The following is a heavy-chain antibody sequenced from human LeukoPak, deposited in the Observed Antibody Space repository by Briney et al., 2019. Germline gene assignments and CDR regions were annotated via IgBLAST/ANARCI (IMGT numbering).Heavy chain of an antibody. V-gene: IGHV3-23*01. CDR1: GFTFSSYA. D-gene: IGHD2-21*02. J-gene: IGHJ4*02. CDR2: ISGSGGST. CDR3: AKGLDISSALPLPVTAIFY. Sequence: PGGSLRLSCAASGFTFSSYAMSWVRQAPGKGLEWVSAISGSGGSTYYADSVKGRFTISRDNSKNTLYLQMNSLRAEDTAVYYCAKGLDISSALPLPVTAIFYWGQGTLVTVSS.